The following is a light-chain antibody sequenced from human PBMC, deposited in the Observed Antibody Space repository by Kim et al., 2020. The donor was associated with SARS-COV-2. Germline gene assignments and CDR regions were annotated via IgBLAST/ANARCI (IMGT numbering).Light chain of an antibody. CDR2: AAS. V-gene: IGKV1-39*01. J-gene: IGKJ1*01. CDR3: QQSYSLPPT. Sequence: ASVGDSVTITCRASQSISTYLNWYQQKPGSAPNLLIFAASNLQTGVPSRFSGSGSGTDFILSIISLQPEDFASYYCQQSYSLPPTFGQGTKVDIK. CDR1: QSISTY.